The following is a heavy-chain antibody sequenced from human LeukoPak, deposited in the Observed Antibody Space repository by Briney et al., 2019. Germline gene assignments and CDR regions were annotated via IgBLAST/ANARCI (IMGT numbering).Heavy chain of an antibody. D-gene: IGHD6-19*01. V-gene: IGHV1-18*01. CDR2: ISAYNGNT. J-gene: IGHJ3*02. CDR1: GYTFTSYG. Sequence: GASVKVSCKASGYTFTSYGISWVRHAPGQGLEWMGWISAYNGNTNYAQKLQGRVTMTTDTSTSTAHMELRSLRSDDTAVYYCARDGGRGWYQDFEAFDIWGQGTMVTVSS. CDR3: ARDGGRGWYQDFEAFDI.